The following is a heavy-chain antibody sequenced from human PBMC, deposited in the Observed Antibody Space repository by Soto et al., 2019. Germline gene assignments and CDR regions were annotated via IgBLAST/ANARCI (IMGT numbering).Heavy chain of an antibody. D-gene: IGHD1-26*01. V-gene: IGHV1-18*01. Sequence: GVSVKSACRAAGYTFTSCGISCVRQAPGQGLEWMGWISAYNGNTNYAQKLQGRVTMTTDTSTSTAYMEMRSLRSDDTAVYYCAREGSIVGATFFDYWGQGTLVTVSS. CDR2: ISAYNGNT. CDR1: GYTFTSCG. CDR3: AREGSIVGATFFDY. J-gene: IGHJ4*02.